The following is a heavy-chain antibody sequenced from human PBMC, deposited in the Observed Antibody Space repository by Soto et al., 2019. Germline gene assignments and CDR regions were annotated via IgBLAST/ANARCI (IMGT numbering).Heavy chain of an antibody. D-gene: IGHD1-26*01. Sequence: VQLVQSGAEVKKPGASVKVSCKASGYTFSRSGISWVRQAPGQGLEWMGWISTYNGDTNYAQKVHGRVTITTDASTSTAFMELISLRSDDTAVYYCARSGSVPYYYYGLDVWGQGTTVTVSS. J-gene: IGHJ6*02. CDR1: GYTFSRSG. V-gene: IGHV1-18*01. CDR2: ISTYNGDT. CDR3: ARSGSVPYYYYGLDV.